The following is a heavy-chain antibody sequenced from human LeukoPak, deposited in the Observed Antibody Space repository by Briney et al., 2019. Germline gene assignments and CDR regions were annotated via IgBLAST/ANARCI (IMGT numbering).Heavy chain of an antibody. D-gene: IGHD5-12*01. CDR2: IRSKAYGETA. V-gene: IGHV3-49*03. Sequence: GGSLRLSCTASGFTFGDYAMSWIRQAPGKGLEWVGFIRSKAYGETADYAASVKGRFTISRDDSKAIAYLQMNSLRAEDTAIYYCAKSVATIGGVDYWGQGTLVIVSS. J-gene: IGHJ4*02. CDR3: AKSVATIGGVDY. CDR1: GFTFGDYA.